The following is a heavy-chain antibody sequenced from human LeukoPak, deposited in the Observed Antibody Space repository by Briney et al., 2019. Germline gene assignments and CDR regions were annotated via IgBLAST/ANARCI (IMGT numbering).Heavy chain of an antibody. Sequence: SETLSLTCTVSGGSISSYYWSWIRQPPGKGLEWIGYMYYSGSTNYNPSLKSRVTISVDMSKNQVSLKLSSVTAADTAVYYCARAVGSGSFQTYYYYMDVWGKGTTVTISS. V-gene: IGHV4-59*01. CDR1: GGSISSYY. CDR3: ARAVGSGSFQTYYYYMDV. CDR2: MYYSGST. D-gene: IGHD3-10*01. J-gene: IGHJ6*03.